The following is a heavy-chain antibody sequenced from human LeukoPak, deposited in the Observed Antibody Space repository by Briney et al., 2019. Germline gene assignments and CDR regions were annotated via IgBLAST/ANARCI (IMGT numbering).Heavy chain of an antibody. CDR2: IYGSTSA. D-gene: IGHD4-17*01. CDR1: GFTVSSNY. J-gene: IGHJ4*02. Sequence: GGSLRLSCAASGFTVSSNYINWVRQAPGKGLEWVSLIYGSTSADYADSVKGRFTISRDISMNTVYLQMNSLRAEDTAVYYCARLNFGDDYWGQGTLVTVSS. CDR3: ARLNFGDDY. V-gene: IGHV3-66*01.